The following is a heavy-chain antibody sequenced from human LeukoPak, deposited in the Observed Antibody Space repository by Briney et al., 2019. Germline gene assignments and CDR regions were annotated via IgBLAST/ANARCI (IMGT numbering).Heavy chain of an antibody. Sequence: GGSLRLSCAASGFTFSSSAMSWVRQTPSKGLEWLSSITGDGVTTYYADSVKGRFTITRDNSKNILFLQMNSLRAEDSASYFCAKERRRVDTSMIRSYFFDSWGQGTPVTVSS. J-gene: IGHJ4*02. CDR2: ITGDGVTT. D-gene: IGHD3-16*01. V-gene: IGHV3-23*01. CDR3: AKERRRVDTSMIRSYFFDS. CDR1: GFTFSSSA.